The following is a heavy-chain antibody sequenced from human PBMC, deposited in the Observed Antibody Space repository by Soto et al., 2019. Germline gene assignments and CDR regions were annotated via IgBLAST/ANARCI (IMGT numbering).Heavy chain of an antibody. J-gene: IGHJ5*02. D-gene: IGHD3-3*01. CDR3: ARGGDFWSGVNWFDP. CDR1: GYTFTGYY. CDR2: INPNSGGT. Sequence: EASVKVSCKASGYTFTGYYMHCVRQAPGQGLEWMGWINPNSGGTNYAQKFQGWVTMTRDTSISTAYMELSRLRSDDTAVYYCARGGDFWSGVNWFDPWGQGTLVTVSS. V-gene: IGHV1-2*04.